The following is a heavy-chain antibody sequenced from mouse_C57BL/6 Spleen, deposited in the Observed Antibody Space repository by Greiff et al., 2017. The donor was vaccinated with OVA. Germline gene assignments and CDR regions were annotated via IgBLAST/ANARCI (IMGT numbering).Heavy chain of an antibody. CDR2: IDPDDGEP. CDR1: GFNIKDYY. V-gene: IGHV14-2*01. CDR3: ASSDGGFDD. J-gene: IGHJ2*01. Sequence: VQLQQSGAELVKPGASVKLSCTASGFNIKDYYMPWVKQRTEQGLEWIGRIDPDDGEPKSAPKFQGKATITADTSSNTASLQLSSLASEDAAVYNSASSDGGFDDGGEGTTRTVSS.